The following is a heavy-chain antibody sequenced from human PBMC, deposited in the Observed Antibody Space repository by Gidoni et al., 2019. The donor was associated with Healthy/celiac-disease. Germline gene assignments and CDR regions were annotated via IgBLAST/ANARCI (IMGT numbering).Heavy chain of an antibody. V-gene: IGHV3-23*01. D-gene: IGHD6-13*01. Sequence: EVQLLESGGGLVQPGWSLRLSCAASGFTFSSYAMSWVRQAPGKGLEWVSAISGSGGSTYYADSVKGRFTISRDNSKNTLYLQMNSLRAEDTAVYYCAKDYSSSWYATSFDYWGQGTLVTVSS. CDR1: GFTFSSYA. CDR3: AKDYSSSWYATSFDY. CDR2: ISGSGGST. J-gene: IGHJ4*02.